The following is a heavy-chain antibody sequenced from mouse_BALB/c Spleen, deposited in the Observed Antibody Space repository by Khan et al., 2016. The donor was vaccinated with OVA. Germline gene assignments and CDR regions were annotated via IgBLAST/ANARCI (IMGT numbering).Heavy chain of an antibody. CDR3: ARAYYGNYREAMDY. J-gene: IGHJ4*01. V-gene: IGHV2-6-7*01. CDR1: GFSLTGYG. D-gene: IGHD2-10*01. Sequence: QVQLQQSGPGLVAPSQSLSITCTVSGFSLTGYGVNWVRQPPGKGLEWLGMIWGDGSTDYNSALKSSLSISKDNSKSQVFLKMNSLQPDDTARYYCARAYYGNYREAMDYWGQGTSVTVSS. CDR2: IWGDGST.